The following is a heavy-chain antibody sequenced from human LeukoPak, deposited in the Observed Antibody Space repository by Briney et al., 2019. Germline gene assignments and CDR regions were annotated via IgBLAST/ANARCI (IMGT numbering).Heavy chain of an antibody. Sequence: GASVKVSCKASGGAFRNYAITWVRQAPGQGLEWMGAIIPIFGTANYAQKFQGRVTITADESTSTAYMELSSLRSEDTAVYYCARILSSSWYEYFHHWGQGTLVTVSS. V-gene: IGHV1-69*13. D-gene: IGHD6-19*01. CDR2: IIPIFGTA. CDR3: ARILSSSWYEYFHH. CDR1: GGAFRNYA. J-gene: IGHJ1*01.